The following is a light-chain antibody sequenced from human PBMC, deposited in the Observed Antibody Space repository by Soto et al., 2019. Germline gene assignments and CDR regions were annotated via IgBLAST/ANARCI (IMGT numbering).Light chain of an antibody. V-gene: IGKV3-15*01. CDR2: GAS. Sequence: VKTQFPATPSVSPGERAPLSCRASQSVSSNLAWYQQKPGQAPRLLIYGASTRATGVPARFSGSGSGTEFTLTISSLQSEDIAVYYCQQYTNWPRTFGQGTKVDIK. CDR3: QQYTNWPRT. J-gene: IGKJ1*01. CDR1: QSVSSN.